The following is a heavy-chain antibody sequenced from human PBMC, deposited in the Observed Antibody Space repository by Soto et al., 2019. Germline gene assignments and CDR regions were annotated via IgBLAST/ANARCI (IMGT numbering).Heavy chain of an antibody. V-gene: IGHV5-10-1*01. CDR1: GYSFTSDW. D-gene: IGHD2-2*01. J-gene: IGHJ6*02. CDR2: IDPSDSYT. CDR3: ASSPRGYCSSTSCRELGNYYGMDV. Sequence: GESLKIFSKGSGYSFTSDWISWVRQMPGKGLKWMGRIDPSDSYTNYSPSFQGHVTISADKSISTAYLQWSSLKASDTAMYYCASSPRGYCSSTSCRELGNYYGMDVWGQGTTVNVSS.